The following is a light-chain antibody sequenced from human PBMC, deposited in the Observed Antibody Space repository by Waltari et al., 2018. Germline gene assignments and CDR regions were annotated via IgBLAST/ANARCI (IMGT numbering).Light chain of an antibody. CDR3: QQRNNYPIT. CDR2: TAS. V-gene: IGKV1-9*01. CDR1: QGISTH. J-gene: IGKJ5*01. Sequence: DIQLTQSPSSLSASVGDRVIITCRASQGISTHLAWYQQKPGKAPKLLIYTASTLQSGVPSRFSGIGSGTEFTLTISSLQPEDFAAYYCQQRNNYPITFGQGTRLEI.